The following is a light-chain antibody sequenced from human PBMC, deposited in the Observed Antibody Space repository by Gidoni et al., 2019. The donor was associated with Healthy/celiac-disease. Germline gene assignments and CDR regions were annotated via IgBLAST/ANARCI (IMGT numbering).Light chain of an antibody. V-gene: IGKV1-39*01. CDR1: QSISSY. CDR3: QQSYSTLGT. Sequence: EIHMTQSPSSLSASVGDRVTITCRASQSISSYLTWYQQKPGKAPKLLIYAASSLQSGVPSRLSGSGSGTDFTLTISSLQPEDFATYHCQQSYSTLGTFGHGTKVDIK. CDR2: AAS. J-gene: IGKJ3*01.